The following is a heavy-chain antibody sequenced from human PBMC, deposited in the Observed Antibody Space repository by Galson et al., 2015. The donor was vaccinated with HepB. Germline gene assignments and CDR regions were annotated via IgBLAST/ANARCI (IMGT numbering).Heavy chain of an antibody. D-gene: IGHD6-13*01. Sequence: LRLSCAASGFTFSDYYMSWIRQAPGKGLEWVSYISSSSSYTNHADSVKGRFTISRDNAKNSLYLQMNSLRAEDTAVYYCARGGIAAAGTFDYWGQGTLVAVSS. V-gene: IGHV3-11*06. CDR3: ARGGIAAAGTFDY. CDR1: GFTFSDYY. J-gene: IGHJ4*02. CDR2: ISSSSSYT.